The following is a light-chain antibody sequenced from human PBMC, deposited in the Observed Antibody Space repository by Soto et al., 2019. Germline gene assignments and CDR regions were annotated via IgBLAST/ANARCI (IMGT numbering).Light chain of an antibody. Sequence: QSALTQPASVSGAPGQSITISCTGTSSNIGHDDYVYWYQQHPGKAPKLMIYHDTYRPSGVSNRYSGSKSGNSASLTISGPQAEDESDYYCCALTPSHTYVFGSGTKLTVL. CDR2: HDT. J-gene: IGLJ1*01. CDR1: SSNIGHDDY. V-gene: IGLV2-14*03. CDR3: CALTPSHTYV.